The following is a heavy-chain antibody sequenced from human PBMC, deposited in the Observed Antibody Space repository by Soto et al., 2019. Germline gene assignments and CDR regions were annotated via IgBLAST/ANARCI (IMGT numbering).Heavy chain of an antibody. CDR1: GFTFSSYG. Sequence: PGGSLRLSCAASGFTFSSYGMHWVRQAPGKGLEWVAVIWYDGSNKYYADSVKGRFTISRDNSKNTLYLQMNSLRAEDTAVYYCARDLGATVTTNWFDPWGQGTLVTVSS. V-gene: IGHV3-33*01. J-gene: IGHJ5*02. CDR3: ARDLGATVTTNWFDP. D-gene: IGHD4-4*01. CDR2: IWYDGSNK.